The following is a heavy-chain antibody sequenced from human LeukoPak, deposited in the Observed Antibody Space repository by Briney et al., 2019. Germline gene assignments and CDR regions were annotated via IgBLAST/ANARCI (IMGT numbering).Heavy chain of an antibody. Sequence: GGSLRLYCAAYAFTFSSYGMPWVRPAPGKGREWVAVISYDGSNKYYADSVKGRFTISRDNSKNTLYLQMNSLRAEDTAVYYCAKDLAQVPDDYGDLNAFDAFDIWGQGTMVTVSS. CDR3: AKDLAQVPDDYGDLNAFDAFDI. D-gene: IGHD4-17*01. J-gene: IGHJ3*02. V-gene: IGHV3-30*18. CDR2: ISYDGSNK. CDR1: AFTFSSYG.